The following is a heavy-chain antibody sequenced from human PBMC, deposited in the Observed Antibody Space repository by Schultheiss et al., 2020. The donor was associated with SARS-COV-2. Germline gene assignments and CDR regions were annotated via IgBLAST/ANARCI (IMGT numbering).Heavy chain of an antibody. Sequence: GGSLRLSCAASGFTFSSYSMNWVRQAPGKGLEWVSYISSSSSTIYYADSVKGRFTISRDNAKNTLYLQMNSLRAEDTAVYYCARQEGYCSSTSCYKYFQHWGQGTLVTVSS. CDR3: ARQEGYCSSTSCYKYFQH. CDR2: ISSSSSTI. D-gene: IGHD2-2*02. J-gene: IGHJ1*01. V-gene: IGHV3-48*04. CDR1: GFTFSSYS.